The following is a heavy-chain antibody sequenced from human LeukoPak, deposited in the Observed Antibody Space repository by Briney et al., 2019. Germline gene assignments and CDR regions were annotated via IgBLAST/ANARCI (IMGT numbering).Heavy chain of an antibody. Sequence: PSETLSLTCTVSGGSISSGDYYWSWTRQPPGKGLEWIGYIYYSGSTYYNPSLKSRVTISVDTSKNQFSLKLSSVTAADTAVYYCARDSRLDSGSYYGSWFDPWGQRTLLTVSS. CDR2: IYYSGST. J-gene: IGHJ5*02. D-gene: IGHD1-26*01. V-gene: IGHV4-30-4*01. CDR1: GGSISSGDYY. CDR3: ARDSRLDSGSYYGSWFDP.